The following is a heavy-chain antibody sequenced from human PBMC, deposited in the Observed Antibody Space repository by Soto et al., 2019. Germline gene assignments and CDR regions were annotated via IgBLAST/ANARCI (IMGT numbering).Heavy chain of an antibody. CDR2: ITPGGST. Sequence: GGSLRLSCAASGFTLTSYTMNWVRQAPGKGLEWVSAITPGGSTYYTDSVRGRFTISRDISKNALYLQLNSLRAEDTAVYFCVKKVPAANPFDYWGQGTLVTVSS. D-gene: IGHD2-2*01. J-gene: IGHJ4*02. V-gene: IGHV3-23*01. CDR3: VKKVPAANPFDY. CDR1: GFTLTSYT.